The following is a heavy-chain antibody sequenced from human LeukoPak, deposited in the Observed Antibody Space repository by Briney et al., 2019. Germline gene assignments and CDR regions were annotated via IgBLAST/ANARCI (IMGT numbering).Heavy chain of an antibody. Sequence: GGSLRLSCAASGFTFSSYAMHWVRQAPGKGLEWVAVISYDGSNKYYADSVKGRFTISRDNSKNTLYLQMNGLRPEDTAVYYCARELFGGEIDPWGQGTLVTVSS. V-gene: IGHV3-30-3*01. CDR3: ARELFGGEIDP. D-gene: IGHD2-21*01. CDR2: ISYDGSNK. CDR1: GFTFSSYA. J-gene: IGHJ5*02.